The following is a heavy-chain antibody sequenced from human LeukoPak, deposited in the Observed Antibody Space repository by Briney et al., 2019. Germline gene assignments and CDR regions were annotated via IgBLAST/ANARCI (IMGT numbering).Heavy chain of an antibody. CDR2: IYNSGST. CDR3: ARFKRAGGWSYFDY. Sequence: PSETLSLTCTVSGGSISSGDYYWSWIRKPPGKGLEWIGHIYNSGSTNYSPSLKSRVTISVDTSKNQFSLKLSSVTAADTAVYYCARFKRAGGWSYFDYWGQGTLVTVSS. CDR1: GGSISSGDYY. J-gene: IGHJ4*02. D-gene: IGHD6-19*01. V-gene: IGHV4-61*08.